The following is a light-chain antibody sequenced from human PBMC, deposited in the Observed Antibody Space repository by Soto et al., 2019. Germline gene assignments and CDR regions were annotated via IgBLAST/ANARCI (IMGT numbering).Light chain of an antibody. CDR1: QSVRSSS. V-gene: IGKV3-11*01. J-gene: IGKJ1*01. CDR2: DAS. CDR3: QQRRNWPPG. Sequence: PGARATLSCRASQSVRSSSFAWYQQRPGQAPRLLIYDASNRATGVPARFSGRRSGTDFTLTISDLEPADFGLYYCQQRRNWPPGFGQGTKVDI.